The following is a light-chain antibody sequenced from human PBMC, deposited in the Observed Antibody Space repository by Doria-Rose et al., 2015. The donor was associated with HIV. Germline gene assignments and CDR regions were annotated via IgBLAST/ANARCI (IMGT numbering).Light chain of an antibody. CDR2: DGS. CDR3: SQYGTTWT. V-gene: IGKV3-20*01. J-gene: IGKJ1*01. CDR1: QSFSSTY. Sequence: TQSPGTLSLSPGERATLSCGASQSFSSTYLAWYQQKPGQAPSLLIYDGSTRATGIPDRFSASGSGTDFTLTINRLEPEDFALYYCSQYGTTWTFGQGTKVEI.